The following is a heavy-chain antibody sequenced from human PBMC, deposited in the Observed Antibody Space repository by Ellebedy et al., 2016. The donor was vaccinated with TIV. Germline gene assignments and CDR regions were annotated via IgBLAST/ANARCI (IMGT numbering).Heavy chain of an antibody. V-gene: IGHV4-39*07. D-gene: IGHD6-6*01. CDR1: GGTITEYY. CDR3: ARAKKYSSSSFFLDY. Sequence: SETLSLTXTVSGGTITEYYWSWLRQPPGKGLEWIGSIYYSGSTYYNPSLKSRVTISVDTSKNQFSLKLSSVTAADTAVYYCARAKKYSSSSFFLDYWGQGTLVTVSS. J-gene: IGHJ4*02. CDR2: IYYSGST.